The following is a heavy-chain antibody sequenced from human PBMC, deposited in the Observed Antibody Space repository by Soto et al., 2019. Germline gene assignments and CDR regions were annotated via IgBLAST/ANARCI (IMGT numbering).Heavy chain of an antibody. CDR2: ISGNGGST. D-gene: IGHD6-6*01. CDR3: AKGSEFSNAYTLHFDF. V-gene: IGHV3-23*01. CDR1: GFTFSSYA. Sequence: PGGSLILSCAASGFTFSSYAMSWVRQAPGRGLEWVSIISGNGGSTYYAASVKGRFTISRDNTKNTLYLQMDSLTAEDTAVYYCAKGSEFSNAYTLHFDFWGQGALVTVSS. J-gene: IGHJ4*02.